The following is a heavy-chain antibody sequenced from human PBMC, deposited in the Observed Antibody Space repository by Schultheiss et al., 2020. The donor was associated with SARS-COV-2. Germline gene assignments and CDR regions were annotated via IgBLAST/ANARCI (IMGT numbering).Heavy chain of an antibody. CDR2: IIPIFGTA. V-gene: IGHV1-69*13. J-gene: IGHJ4*02. D-gene: IGHD3-22*01. CDR1: GYTFTGYY. CDR3: ARGPDSSSYYYFY. Sequence: SVKVSCKASGYTFTGYYMHWVRQAPGQGLEWMGGIIPIFGTANYAQKFQGRVTITADESTSTAYMELSSLRSEDTAVYYCARGPDSSSYYYFYWGQGTQVTVSS.